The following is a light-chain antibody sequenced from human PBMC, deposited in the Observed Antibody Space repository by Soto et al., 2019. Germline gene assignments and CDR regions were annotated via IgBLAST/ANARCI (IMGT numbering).Light chain of an antibody. V-gene: IGKV4-1*01. CDR3: QQYYSTPPT. CDR1: QSVLYSSNNKNY. J-gene: IGKJ1*01. CDR2: WAS. Sequence: DIVMTQSPDSLAVSLGERATINCKSSQSVLYSSNNKNYLAWYQQKPGQPPKLLIYWASTRESGVPDRFSGSGSGTDFTLTISSLQAEDVAVYYCQQYYSTPPTFGQGNKV.